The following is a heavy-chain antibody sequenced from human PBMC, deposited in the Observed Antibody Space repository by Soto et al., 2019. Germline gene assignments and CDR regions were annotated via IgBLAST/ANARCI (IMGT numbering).Heavy chain of an antibody. CDR1: GFTFTSYA. CDR2: ISSGGST. V-gene: IGHV3-23*01. D-gene: IGHD2-15*01. CDR3: AKRRGAGGHFDY. Sequence: EVQLLESGGGLVQPEGSLRLSCAACGFTFTSYAMGWVRQAPGKGLEWVSVISSGGSTYYADSVRGRFTISRDNSKDTLSLQMNSLRAEDTAVYYCAKRRGAGGHFDYWGQGALVTVSS. J-gene: IGHJ4*02.